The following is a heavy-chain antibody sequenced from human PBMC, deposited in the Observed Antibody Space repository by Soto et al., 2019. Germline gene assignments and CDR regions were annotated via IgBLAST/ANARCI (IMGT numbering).Heavy chain of an antibody. V-gene: IGHV4-59*08. J-gene: IGHJ6*03. CDR2: IYYSGST. CDR3: ATGGLYYYYYYMDV. D-gene: IGHD1-26*01. Sequence: SETLSLICTVSGGSISSYYWSWIRQPPGKGLEWIGYIYYSGSTNYNPSLKSRVTISVDTSKNQFSLKLSSVTAADTAVYYCATGGLYYYYYYMDVWGKGTTVTVSS. CDR1: GGSISSYY.